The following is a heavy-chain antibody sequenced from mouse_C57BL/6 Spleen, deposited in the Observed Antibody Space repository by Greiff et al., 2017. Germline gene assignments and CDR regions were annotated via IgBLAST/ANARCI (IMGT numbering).Heavy chain of an antibody. V-gene: IGHV5-12*01. Sequence: EVKLMESGGGLVQPGGSLTLSCAASGFTFSDYYMYWVRQTPEQRLEWVAYISNGGGRTYYTDTVKGRFTISRDNAKNTLYLQRSRLKSEDTAMYDCARQGYYGRSSWFAYWGQGTLVTVAA. J-gene: IGHJ3*01. CDR3: ARQGYYGRSSWFAY. CDR1: GFTFSDYY. D-gene: IGHD1-1*01. CDR2: ISNGGGRT.